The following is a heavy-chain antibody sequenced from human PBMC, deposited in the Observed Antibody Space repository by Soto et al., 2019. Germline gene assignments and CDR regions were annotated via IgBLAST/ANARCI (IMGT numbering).Heavy chain of an antibody. Sequence: QVQLVESGGGVVQPGRSLRLSCATSGFTFVNFALHWVRQVPGKGLEWVAGISYDATKEYYADSVKGQFIISRDSSKNTVFLQMNDLRPEDTAVYYCAREGPLDIWSGLGLDYWGQGTLVTVSS. CDR3: AREGPLDIWSGLGLDY. J-gene: IGHJ4*02. CDR1: GFTFVNFA. V-gene: IGHV3-30-3*01. CDR2: ISYDATKE. D-gene: IGHD3-3*01.